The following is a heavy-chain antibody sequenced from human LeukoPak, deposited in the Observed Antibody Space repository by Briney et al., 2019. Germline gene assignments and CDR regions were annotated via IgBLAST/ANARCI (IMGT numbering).Heavy chain of an antibody. J-gene: IGHJ3*02. CDR1: KFTVSSNY. CDR2: IYSEGST. D-gene: IGHD1-26*01. CDR3: ARELREHGVFDI. V-gene: IGHV3-53*01. Sequence: PGGSLRLSCAASKFTVSSNYMSRVRQAPGKGLEWVSEIYSEGSTYAASVKGRFSISRDNSKNTVYLQMNSLRAEDTALYYCARELREHGVFDIWGQGTMVTVSS.